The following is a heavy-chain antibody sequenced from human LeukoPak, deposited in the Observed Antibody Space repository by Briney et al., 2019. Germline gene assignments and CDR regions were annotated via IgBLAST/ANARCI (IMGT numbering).Heavy chain of an antibody. CDR1: GGSISSSSYY. D-gene: IGHD3-10*01. CDR3: ARDFQTLLWFGESSPDAFDI. Sequence: RASETLSLTCTVSGGSISSSSYYWGWIRQPPGKGLEWIGSIYYGGSTYYNPSLKSRVTISVDTSKNQFSLKLSSVTAADTAVYYCARDFQTLLWFGESSPDAFDIWGQGTMVTVSS. CDR2: IYYGGST. V-gene: IGHV4-39*07. J-gene: IGHJ3*02.